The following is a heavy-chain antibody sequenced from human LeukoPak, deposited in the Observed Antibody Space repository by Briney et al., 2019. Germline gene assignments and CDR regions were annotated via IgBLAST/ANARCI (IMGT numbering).Heavy chain of an antibody. CDR2: IYTSGST. D-gene: IGHD3-22*01. Sequence: SETLSLTCTVSGGSISSYYWSWIRQPPGKGLEWIGYIYTSGSTNYNPSLKSRVTISVDKPKNQFSLKLSSVTAADTAVYYCARHGSYYYDSSGYYLIRHVFDIWGQGTMVTVSS. CDR3: ARHGSYYYDSSGYYLIRHVFDI. CDR1: GGSISSYY. J-gene: IGHJ3*02. V-gene: IGHV4-4*09.